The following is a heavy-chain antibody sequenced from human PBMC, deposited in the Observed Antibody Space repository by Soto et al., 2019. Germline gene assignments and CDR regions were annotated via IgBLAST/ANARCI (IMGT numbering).Heavy chain of an antibody. V-gene: IGHV1-18*04. CDR3: ARWVGCSGGSCYNDFDY. D-gene: IGHD2-15*01. CDR2: ISAYNGNT. Sequence: ASVKVSCKASGYTFTSYGISCVRQAPGQGLEWMGWISAYNGNTNYAQKLQGRVTMTTDTSTSTAYMELRSLRSDDTAVYYCARWVGCSGGSCYNDFDYWGQGTLVTVSS. CDR1: GYTFTSYG. J-gene: IGHJ4*02.